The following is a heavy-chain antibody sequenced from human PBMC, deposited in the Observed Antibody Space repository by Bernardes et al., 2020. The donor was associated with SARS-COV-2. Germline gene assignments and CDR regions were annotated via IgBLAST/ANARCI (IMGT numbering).Heavy chain of an antibody. V-gene: IGHV4-39*07. CDR2: IYYSGST. CDR1: GGSISSSSYY. CDR3: ARGYCSSTSCFRYDFWSGYSTPLYYFDY. J-gene: IGHJ4*02. D-gene: IGHD2-2*01. Sequence: SETLSLTCTVSGGSISSSSYYWGWIRQPPGKGLEWIGSIYYSGSTYYNPSLKSRVTISVDTSKNQFSLKLSSVTAADTAVYYCARGYCSSTSCFRYDFWSGYSTPLYYFDYWGQGTLVTVSS.